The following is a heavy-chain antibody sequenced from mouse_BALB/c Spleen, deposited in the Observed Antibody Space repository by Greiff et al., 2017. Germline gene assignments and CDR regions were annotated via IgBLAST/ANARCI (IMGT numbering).Heavy chain of an antibody. D-gene: IGHD1-1*01. CDR1: GYSITSDYA. CDR2: ISYSGST. CDR3: ARRGDYGSSYGYFDV. Sequence: EVKLMESGPGLVKPSQSLSLTCTVTGYSITSDYAWNWIRQFPGNKLEWMGYISYSGSTSYNPSLKSRISITRDTSKNQFFLQLNSVTTEDTATYYCARRGDYGSSYGYFDVWGAGTTVTVSS. J-gene: IGHJ1*01. V-gene: IGHV3-2*02.